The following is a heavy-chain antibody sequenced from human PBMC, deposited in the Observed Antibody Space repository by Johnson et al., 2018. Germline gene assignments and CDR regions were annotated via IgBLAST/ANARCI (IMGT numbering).Heavy chain of an antibody. V-gene: IGHV3-49*05. CDR3: TRELCAIFGVVSCYYGMDV. CDR2: IRSKAYGGTT. CDR1: GFTFGDYA. Sequence: EVQLLESGGGLVKPGRSLRLSCTASGFTFGDYAMSWFRQAPGKGLEWVGFIRSKAYGGTTDYAASVEGRFTISRDDSKSIDYLQMNSLKTEDTAVYYCTRELCAIFGVVSCYYGMDVWGQGTTVTVSS. D-gene: IGHD3-3*01. J-gene: IGHJ6*02.